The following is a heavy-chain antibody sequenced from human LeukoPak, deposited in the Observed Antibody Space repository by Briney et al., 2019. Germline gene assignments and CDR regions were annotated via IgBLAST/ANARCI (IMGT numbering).Heavy chain of an antibody. CDR3: ARLPTCSGGSCYSSPVVDI. D-gene: IGHD2-15*01. V-gene: IGHV3-21*01. J-gene: IGHJ3*02. CDR2: ISSSSSYI. Sequence: GGSLRLSCAASGFTFSSYSMNWVRQAPGKGLEWVSSISSSSSYIYYADSVKGRFTISRDNAKNSLYLQMNSLRAEDTAVYYYARLPTCSGGSCYSSPVVDIWGQGTMVTVSS. CDR1: GFTFSSYS.